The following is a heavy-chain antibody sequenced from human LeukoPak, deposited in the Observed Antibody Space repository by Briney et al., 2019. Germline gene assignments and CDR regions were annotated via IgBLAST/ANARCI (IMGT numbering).Heavy chain of an antibody. CDR1: GGTFSSYA. D-gene: IGHD3-22*01. CDR2: IIPIFGTA. Sequence: ASVKVSCKASGGTFSSYAISWVRQAPGQGLEWMGGIIPIFGTANYAQKFQGRVTMTRDMSTSTVYMELISLRSEDTAVYYCARVHHYFDIAFDYWGQGTLVTVSS. J-gene: IGHJ4*02. V-gene: IGHV1-69*05. CDR3: ARVHHYFDIAFDY.